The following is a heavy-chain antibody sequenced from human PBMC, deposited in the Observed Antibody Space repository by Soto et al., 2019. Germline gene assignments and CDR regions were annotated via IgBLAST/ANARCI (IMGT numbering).Heavy chain of an antibody. D-gene: IGHD2-15*01. CDR2: IYHSGST. J-gene: IGHJ4*02. CDR3: ARSLCSGGSCYHDY. Sequence: SETLSLTCAVSGGSISSGGYSWSWIRQPPGKGLEWIGYIYHSGSTYYNPSLKSRVTISVDRSKNQFSLKLSSVTAADTAVYYCARSLCSGGSCYHDYWGQGTLVTVSS. CDR1: GGSISSGGYS. V-gene: IGHV4-30-2*01.